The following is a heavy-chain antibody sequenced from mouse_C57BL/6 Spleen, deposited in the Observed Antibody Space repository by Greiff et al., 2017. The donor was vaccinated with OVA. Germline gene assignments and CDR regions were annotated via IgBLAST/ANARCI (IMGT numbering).Heavy chain of an antibody. J-gene: IGHJ2*01. V-gene: IGHV1-4*01. CDR3: ARSGAYYSAAYYFDY. CDR2: INPSSGYT. Sequence: VQLQQSGADLVRPGASVTLSCTASGYTFTSYTMHWVQQTPGQGLEWIGYINPSSGYTTYNQKFKDKATLTADKSSSTAYMHLSSLTSDDSAVYYCARSGAYYSAAYYFDYWGQGTTLTVSS. D-gene: IGHD2-12*01. CDR1: GYTFTSYT.